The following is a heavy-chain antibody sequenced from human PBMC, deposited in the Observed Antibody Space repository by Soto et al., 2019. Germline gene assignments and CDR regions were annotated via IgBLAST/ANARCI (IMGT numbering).Heavy chain of an antibody. D-gene: IGHD6-19*01. CDR3: ARGVGIAVAGTMDY. V-gene: IGHV3-74*01. CDR1: GFTFSSYW. J-gene: IGHJ4*02. CDR2: INTDGSST. Sequence: EVQLVESGGGLVQPGGSLRLSCAASGFTFSSYWMHWVRQAPGKGLVWVSRINTDGSSTTYADSVKGRFTISRDNAKNTLYLQMDGLRAEDTAVYYCARGVGIAVAGTMDYWGQGTLVTVSS.